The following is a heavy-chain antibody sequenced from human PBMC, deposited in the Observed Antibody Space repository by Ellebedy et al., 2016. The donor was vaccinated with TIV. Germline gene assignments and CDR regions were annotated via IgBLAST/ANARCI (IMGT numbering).Heavy chain of an antibody. D-gene: IGHD2-15*01. V-gene: IGHV3-30*04. CDR3: VKGDSVYYYMDV. J-gene: IGHJ6*03. CDR1: GFTFNGHA. Sequence: PGGSLRLSCAASGFTFNGHAMHWVRQAPGKGLEWLAAIPYNSYNQYYADSAKGRFTISRDKSRSTLYLQMNSLRAEDTAVYYCVKGDSVYYYMDVWGKGTTVTVSS. CDR2: IPYNSYNQ.